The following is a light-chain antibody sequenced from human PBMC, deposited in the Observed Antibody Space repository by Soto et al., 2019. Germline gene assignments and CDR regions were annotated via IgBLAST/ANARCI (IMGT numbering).Light chain of an antibody. CDR2: GAS. CDR1: QSVRSY. Sequence: EIVLTQSPGTLSLSPGERATLSCRASQSVRSYLAWFQQIPGQAPRLLIYGASSRATGIPDTFSGSGSGTDFTLTISRLEPEDFAVYYCQQYGSLPRTFGQGTKVEIK. J-gene: IGKJ1*01. V-gene: IGKV3-20*01. CDR3: QQYGSLPRT.